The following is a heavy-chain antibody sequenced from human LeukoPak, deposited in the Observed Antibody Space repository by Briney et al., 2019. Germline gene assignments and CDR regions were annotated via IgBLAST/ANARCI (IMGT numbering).Heavy chain of an antibody. CDR1: GGTFSSYA. V-gene: IGHV1-69*13. CDR3: ARRGSGYYYDY. D-gene: IGHD3-22*01. Sequence: SVKVSCKASGGTFSSYAISWVRQAPGQGLEWMGGIIPLFGTTDDAQKFQGRVTITADESTSTAYMELSSLRSEDTAVYYCARRGSGYYYDYWGQGTLVTVSS. CDR2: IIPLFGTT. J-gene: IGHJ4*02.